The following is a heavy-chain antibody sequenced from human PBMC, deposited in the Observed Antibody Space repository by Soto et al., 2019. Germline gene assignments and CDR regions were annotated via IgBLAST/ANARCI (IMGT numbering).Heavy chain of an antibody. CDR2: IYYSGST. CDR3: ARGSGSHSGYGIDV. CDR1: GGSISSYY. D-gene: IGHD3-10*01. V-gene: IGHV4-59*08. Sequence: QVQLQESGPGLVKPSETLSLTCTVSGGSISSYYWSWIRQPPGKGLEWIGYIYYSGSTNYNPSLKRRVTISVDTSKNQCSLKLSSVTAADTAVYYCARGSGSHSGYGIDVWGQGTPVTVSS. J-gene: IGHJ6*02.